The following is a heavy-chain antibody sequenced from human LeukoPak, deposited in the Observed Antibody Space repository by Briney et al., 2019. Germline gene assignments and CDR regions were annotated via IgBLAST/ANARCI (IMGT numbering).Heavy chain of an antibody. CDR2: MSYRGTT. Sequence: SETLSLTCTVTGDSISSDSHFWGWIRQPPGTGLEYFASMSYRGTTYHNPSLQSRVTISLDTSRNQFSLKLRSVTAADTAVYYCARAPIVFSAFHNWFHSWGQGTLVSVSS. D-gene: IGHD2-15*01. CDR1: GDSISSDSHF. V-gene: IGHV4-39*07. CDR3: ARAPIVFSAFHNWFHS. J-gene: IGHJ5*01.